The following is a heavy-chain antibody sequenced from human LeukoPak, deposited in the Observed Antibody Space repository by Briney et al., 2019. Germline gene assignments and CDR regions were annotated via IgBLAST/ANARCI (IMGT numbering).Heavy chain of an antibody. J-gene: IGHJ4*02. Sequence: GGSLRLSCVASGFPFSSYWMTWVRQAPGKGLEWVANIRQDGSKKSYVDSVKGRFTISRDNAKNSLYLQMNSLRAEDTAIYYCTRVGYIDEGIDYWGQGTLVTVSS. CDR2: IRQDGSKK. CDR1: GFPFSSYW. CDR3: TRVGYIDEGIDY. D-gene: IGHD5-24*01. V-gene: IGHV3-7*04.